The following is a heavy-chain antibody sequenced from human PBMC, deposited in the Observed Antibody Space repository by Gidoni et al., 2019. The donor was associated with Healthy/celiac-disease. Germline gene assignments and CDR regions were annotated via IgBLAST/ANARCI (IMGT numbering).Heavy chain of an antibody. CDR1: GGSFSGYY. D-gene: IGHD6-19*01. J-gene: IGHJ5*02. CDR2: INHSGST. CDR3: ARGEVAVAGTVWFDP. Sequence: QVQLQQWGAGLLKPSETLSLTCAVYGGSFSGYYWSWIRQPPGKGLEWIGEINHSGSTNYNPSLKSRVTISVDTSKNQFSLKLSSVTAADTAVYYCARGEVAVAGTVWFDPWGQGTLVTVSS. V-gene: IGHV4-34*01.